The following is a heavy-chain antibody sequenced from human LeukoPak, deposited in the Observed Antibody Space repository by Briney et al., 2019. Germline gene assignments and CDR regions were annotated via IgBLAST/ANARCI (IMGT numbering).Heavy chain of an antibody. CDR3: ARELGVSYFDY. Sequence: PSETLSLTCTVSGCSISNYYWSWLRQPPGQGLEWIGYINYIGSTNYDPSLKSGVNISVDTSKNQVSLRLSSVTAADTAVYYCARELGVSYFDYWGQGTLVTVSS. J-gene: IGHJ4*02. V-gene: IGHV4-59*01. CDR1: GCSISNYY. CDR2: INYIGST. D-gene: IGHD2-8*01.